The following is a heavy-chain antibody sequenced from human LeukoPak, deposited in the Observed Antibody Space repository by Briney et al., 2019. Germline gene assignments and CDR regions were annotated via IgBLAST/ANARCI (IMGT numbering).Heavy chain of an antibody. D-gene: IGHD1-26*01. Sequence: SEXXXLTCXXSXGXISTYHWXWIRQPPGKGLEWIGYVHTSGSTDYNSSLKSRVTISVDTSKNQFSLKVTSVTAADSAIYYCASSGSWGPSDYWGQGXXV. V-gene: IGHV4-4*09. J-gene: IGHJ4*02. CDR3: ASSGSWGPSDY. CDR1: XGXISTYH. CDR2: VHTSGST.